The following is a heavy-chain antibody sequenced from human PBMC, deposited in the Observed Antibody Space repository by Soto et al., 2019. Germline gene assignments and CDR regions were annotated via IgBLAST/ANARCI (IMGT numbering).Heavy chain of an antibody. J-gene: IGHJ4*02. V-gene: IGHV4-59*08. D-gene: IGHD3-22*01. Sequence: QVQLQESGPGLVKPSETLSLSCTVSDGSISPYYWSWIRQPPGKGLEWIGYIYYAGSTTYNPSLKSRVTISVNTSKNEVSLKLTSVTAADTDVYYCARLGGYYQALDSWGQGTLVTVSS. CDR3: ARLGGYYQALDS. CDR1: DGSISPYY. CDR2: IYYAGST.